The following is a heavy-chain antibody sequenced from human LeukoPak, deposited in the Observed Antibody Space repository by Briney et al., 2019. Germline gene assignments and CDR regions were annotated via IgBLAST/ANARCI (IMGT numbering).Heavy chain of an antibody. D-gene: IGHD5-18*01. Sequence: PGGSLRLSCAASGFSFSKYGMHWVRQAPGKGLEWVAVISHDGSNKYYADSMKGRFTISRDNSKNTLYLQMNSLRAEETAVYYCAGDGHTGMAVYHFDYWGQGALVTVSS. CDR2: ISHDGSNK. CDR1: GFSFSKYG. J-gene: IGHJ4*02. CDR3: AGDGHTGMAVYHFDY. V-gene: IGHV3-30*03.